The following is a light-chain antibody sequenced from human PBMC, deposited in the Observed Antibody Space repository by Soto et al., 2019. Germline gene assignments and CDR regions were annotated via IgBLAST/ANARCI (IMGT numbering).Light chain of an antibody. CDR1: SSHVGSYDF. Sequence: QSALTQPASVSGSPGQSITISCTRSSSHVGSYDFVSWYQRHPGKAPKVLIYEVTKRPSGVSDRFSGSKSGNTASLTISGLQADDEADYYCCADAGSSRYVFGTGTKLTVL. V-gene: IGLV2-23*02. CDR3: CADAGSSRYV. CDR2: EVT. J-gene: IGLJ1*01.